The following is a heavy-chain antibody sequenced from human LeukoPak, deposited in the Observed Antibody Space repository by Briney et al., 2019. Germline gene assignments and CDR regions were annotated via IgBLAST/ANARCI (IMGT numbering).Heavy chain of an antibody. V-gene: IGHV3-23*01. CDR1: GFTFSSYA. CDR3: AKIGYYFGSGSSRDIFDY. D-gene: IGHD3-10*01. CDR2: ISGSGGST. J-gene: IGHJ4*02. Sequence: GGSLRLSCAASGFTFSSYAMSWVRQAPGKGLEWVSTISGSGGSTCYADSVKGRFTISRDNSKNTLYLQMNSLRAEDTAVYYCAKIGYYFGSGSSRDIFDYWGQGTLVTVSS.